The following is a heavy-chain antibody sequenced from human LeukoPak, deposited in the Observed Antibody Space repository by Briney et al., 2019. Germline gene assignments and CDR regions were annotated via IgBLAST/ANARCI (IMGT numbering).Heavy chain of an antibody. J-gene: IGHJ4*02. CDR1: GGSISSSSYY. CDR2: IYYSGST. CDR3: ARGYSYGYVKGSFDY. D-gene: IGHD5-18*01. V-gene: IGHV4-39*07. Sequence: PSETLSLTCTVPGGSISSSSYYWGWIRQPPGKGLEWIGSIYYSGSTYYNPSLKSRVTISVDTSKNQFSLKLSSVTAAATAVSYCARGYSYGYVKGSFDYWGQGTLVTVSS.